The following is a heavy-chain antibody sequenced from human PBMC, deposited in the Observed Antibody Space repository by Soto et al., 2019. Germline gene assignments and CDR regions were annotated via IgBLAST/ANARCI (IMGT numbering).Heavy chain of an antibody. CDR2: IYHSGST. CDR3: ASGAGVVVTAIPSQAFND. D-gene: IGHD2-21*02. J-gene: IGHJ4*02. Sequence: PSETLSLTCAVSGGSISSGGYSWSWIRQPPGKGLGWIGYIYHSGSTYYNPSLKSRVTISVDRSKNQFSLKLSSVTAADTAVYYCASGAGVVVTAIPSQAFNDWGQGTLVTVS. CDR1: GGSISSGGYS. V-gene: IGHV4-30-2*01.